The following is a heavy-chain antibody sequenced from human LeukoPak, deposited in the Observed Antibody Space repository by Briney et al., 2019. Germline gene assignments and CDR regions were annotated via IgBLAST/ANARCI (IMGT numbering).Heavy chain of an antibody. CDR3: ARGYYDFWSGYSHYYYYMDV. CDR1: GDSVSSNSAA. CDR2: TYYRSKWDN. D-gene: IGHD3-3*01. V-gene: IGHV6-1*01. J-gene: IGHJ6*03. Sequence: SQTLSLTCAISGDSVSSNSAAWNWIRQSPSRGLEWLGRTYYRSKWDNDYSVSVKSPITINPDTSKNQFSLQLNSVTPEDTAVYYCARGYYDFWSGYSHYYYYMDVWGKGTTVTASS.